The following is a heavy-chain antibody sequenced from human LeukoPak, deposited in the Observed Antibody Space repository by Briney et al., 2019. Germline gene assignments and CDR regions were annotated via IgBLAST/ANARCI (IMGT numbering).Heavy chain of an antibody. CDR2: ISSSRSYI. J-gene: IGHJ4*02. D-gene: IGHD3-9*01. CDR1: GFTFSTYS. Sequence: GGSPRLSCAASGFTFSTYSMNWVRQAPGKGLEWVSSISSSRSYIYYADSVKGRFTISRDNAKNSLYLQMNSLRAEDTAVYYCARDQTDYETLTGYLFFDYWGQGTLVTVSS. V-gene: IGHV3-21*01. CDR3: ARDQTDYETLTGYLFFDY.